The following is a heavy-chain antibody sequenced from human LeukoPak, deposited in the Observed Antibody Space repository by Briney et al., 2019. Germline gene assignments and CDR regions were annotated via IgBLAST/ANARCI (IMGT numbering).Heavy chain of an antibody. Sequence: GGSLRLSCAASGFSIRNYWMPWDRQAPGKGLVWVSRIIGDASRTEYADSVKGRFTISRDNAKNTLYLQMNNLRAEDTAMYYCVRSIAPPGTPDYWGQGSLVTVSS. CDR1: GFSIRNYW. CDR3: VRSIAPPGTPDY. V-gene: IGHV3-74*03. CDR2: IIGDASRT. D-gene: IGHD6-13*01. J-gene: IGHJ4*02.